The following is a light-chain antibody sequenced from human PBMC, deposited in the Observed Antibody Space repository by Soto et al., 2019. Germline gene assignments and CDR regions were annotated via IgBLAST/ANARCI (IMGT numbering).Light chain of an antibody. J-gene: IGLJ3*02. V-gene: IGLV2-11*01. CDR3: CSYAGRDTLGM. Sequence: QSALIQPRSVSGSPGQSVTISCTGTSSDVGGYNFVSWYQQHPGKVPRLMIYDVTKRPSWVPDRFSGSKSGNTASLTISGLLLEDEADYYCCSYAGRDTLGMFGVGTQLTVL. CDR2: DVT. CDR1: SSDVGGYNF.